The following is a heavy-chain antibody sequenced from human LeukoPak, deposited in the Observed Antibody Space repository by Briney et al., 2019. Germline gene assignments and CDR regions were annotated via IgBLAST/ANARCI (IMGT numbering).Heavy chain of an antibody. CDR1: GYTFTSYD. CDR3: ARAVSGVITYNWFDP. CDR2: MNPNSGNT. Sequence: ASVKVSCKASGYTFTSYDINWVRQATGQGLEWMGWMNPNSGNTGYAQKFQGRVTITRNTTISTAYMELSSLRSEDTAVYYCARAVSGVITYNWFDPWGQGTLVTVSS. J-gene: IGHJ5*02. D-gene: IGHD3-22*01. V-gene: IGHV1-8*03.